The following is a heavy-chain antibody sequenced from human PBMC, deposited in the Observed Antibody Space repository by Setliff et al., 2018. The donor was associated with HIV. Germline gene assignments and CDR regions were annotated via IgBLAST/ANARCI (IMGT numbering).Heavy chain of an antibody. J-gene: IGHJ4*02. CDR3: AKDKYYDVPGSSSLDS. CDR2: ITWDGVTT. Sequence: PGGSLRLSCAASGFTFDDYAMIWVRQAPGKGLEWISLITWDGVTTYYADSVRGRFTVSRDNDKNSLFLQMNSLRPEDTAFYYCAKDKYYDVPGSSSLDSWGQGALVTAPQ. D-gene: IGHD3-16*01. V-gene: IGHV3-43D*04. CDR1: GFTFDDYA.